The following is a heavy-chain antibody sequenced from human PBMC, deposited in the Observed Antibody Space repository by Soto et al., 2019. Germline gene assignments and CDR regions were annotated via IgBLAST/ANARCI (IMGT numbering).Heavy chain of an antibody. CDR1: GYSFTSQY. CDR2: INPNGGST. J-gene: IGHJ3*02. D-gene: IGHD5-12*01. CDR3: AREPGLRPGGGGTEPLDI. Sequence: QVQLVQSGAEVKKPGASVKISCKASGYSFTSQYVHWVRQAPGQGLEWMGIINPNGGSTTYAQKFQGRVARTRDTSTSTGYMERSSLTSGDTAVYYWAREPGLRPGGGGTEPLDIWGQGTMVTVAS. V-gene: IGHV1-46*03.